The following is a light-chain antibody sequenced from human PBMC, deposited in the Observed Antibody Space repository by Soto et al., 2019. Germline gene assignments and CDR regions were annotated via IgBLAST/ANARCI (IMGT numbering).Light chain of an antibody. CDR1: QSISRW. CDR3: QQYNSHWT. J-gene: IGKJ1*01. Sequence: DSQMTQSRSTLSASVGDRFTIMCRASQSISRWLAWYQQKPGKAPNILIYDASSLQSGVPSRFSGSGSGTEFTLTISSLKPDDFATYYCQQYNSHWTFGQGTKVDIK. CDR2: DAS. V-gene: IGKV1-5*02.